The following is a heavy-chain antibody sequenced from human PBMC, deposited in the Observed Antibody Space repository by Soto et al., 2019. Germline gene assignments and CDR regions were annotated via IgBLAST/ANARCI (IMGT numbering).Heavy chain of an antibody. CDR2: ISYDGSDK. J-gene: IGHJ4*02. CDR1: GFTFSSYA. D-gene: IGHD3-16*02. CDR3: AKALGELSPESYDY. V-gene: IGHV3-30*18. Sequence: QEQLVESGGGVVQPGRSLRLSCAAPGFTFSSYAMHWVRQAPGKGLEWVAVISYDGSDKYHADSVKGRFTISRDNSKNTLNLQMNSLRADDTAVYYCAKALGELSPESYDYWGQGTLITVSS.